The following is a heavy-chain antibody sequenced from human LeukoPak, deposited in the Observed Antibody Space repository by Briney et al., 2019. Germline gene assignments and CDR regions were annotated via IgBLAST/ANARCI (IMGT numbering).Heavy chain of an antibody. CDR1: GGSISSYY. CDR3: ARTLRANWFDP. Sequence: SETLSLTCTVSGGSISSYYWSWIRQPPGKGLEWIGYIYYSGSTNYNPSLKSRVTISVDTSKNRFSLKLSSVTAADTAVYYCARTLRANWFDPWGQGTLVTVSS. CDR2: IYYSGST. J-gene: IGHJ5*02. V-gene: IGHV4-59*01.